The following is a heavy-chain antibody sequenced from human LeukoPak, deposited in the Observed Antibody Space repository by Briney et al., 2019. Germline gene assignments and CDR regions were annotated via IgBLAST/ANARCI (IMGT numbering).Heavy chain of an antibody. Sequence: PGGSLTLSCAASGFTFSSYAMSWVRQAPGKGLEWVSGISGSGGSTYYADSVKGRFTISRDNSKNTLYLQMNSLRAEDTAVYYCAKSYIVVVPAATSFDYWGQGTLVTVSS. CDR1: GFTFSSYA. CDR3: AKSYIVVVPAATSFDY. V-gene: IGHV3-23*01. D-gene: IGHD2-2*01. J-gene: IGHJ4*02. CDR2: ISGSGGST.